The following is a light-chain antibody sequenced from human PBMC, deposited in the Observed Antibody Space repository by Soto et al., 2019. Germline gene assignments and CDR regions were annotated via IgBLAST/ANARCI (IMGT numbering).Light chain of an antibody. J-gene: IGKJ1*01. CDR2: KAS. CDR3: QQFHSFSPT. V-gene: IGKV1-5*03. Sequence: IPMTQSPSTLSASVGDRVTITCRASQSISSWLAWYQQKPGKAPKLLIYKASSLESGVPSRFSGSGSGTEFTLTISSLQPDDFATYYCQQFHSFSPTFGQGTKVEIK. CDR1: QSISSW.